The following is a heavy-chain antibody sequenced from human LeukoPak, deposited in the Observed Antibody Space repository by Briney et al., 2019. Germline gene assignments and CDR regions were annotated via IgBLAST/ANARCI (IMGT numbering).Heavy chain of an antibody. CDR3: ARTEEDGFDY. CDR2: ISAYNGNT. D-gene: IGHD5-24*01. V-gene: IGHV1-18*01. J-gene: IGHJ4*02. CDR1: GYTFSNYG. Sequence: SVKVSCKASGYTFSNYGFSWVRQAPGQGLEWIGWISAYNGNTKSVQKLQGRVTMTTDTSTSTAYMELRSLRYDDTAVYYCARTEEDGFDYWGQGTPVTVSS.